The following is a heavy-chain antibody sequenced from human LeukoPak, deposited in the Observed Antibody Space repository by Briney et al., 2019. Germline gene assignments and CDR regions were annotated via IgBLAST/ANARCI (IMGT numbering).Heavy chain of an antibody. CDR1: GFTFSSYG. V-gene: IGHV3-33*01. Sequence: GGSLRLSCAASGFTFSSYGMHWVRQAPGKGLEWVAVIWYDGSNKYYADSVKGRFTISRDNSKNTLYLQMNSLRAEDTAVYYCARDLYTWNDGGYFDYWGQGTLVTVSS. CDR3: ARDLYTWNDGGYFDY. D-gene: IGHD1-1*01. J-gene: IGHJ4*02. CDR2: IWYDGSNK.